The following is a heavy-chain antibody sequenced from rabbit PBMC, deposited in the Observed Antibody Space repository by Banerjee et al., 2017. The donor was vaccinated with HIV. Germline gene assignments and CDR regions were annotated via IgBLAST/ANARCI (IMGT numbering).Heavy chain of an antibody. V-gene: IGHV1S40*01. CDR3: ARDLAGVIGWNFNL. CDR2: IYADSSGTT. Sequence: QSLEESGGGLVKPGASLTLTCTASGFYDMCWVRQAPGKGPEWIACIYADSSGTTYYASWAKGRFTISKTSWTTVTLQMTSLTAADTATYFCARDLAGVIGWNFNLWGPGTLVTVS. J-gene: IGHJ4*01. CDR1: GFYD. D-gene: IGHD4-1*01.